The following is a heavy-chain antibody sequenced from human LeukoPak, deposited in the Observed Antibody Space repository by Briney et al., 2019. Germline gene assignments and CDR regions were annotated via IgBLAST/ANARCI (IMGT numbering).Heavy chain of an antibody. CDR2: IWYDGSNK. CDR1: GFTFSSYG. CDR3: ARDYHYHYDY. V-gene: IGHV3-33*01. D-gene: IGHD1-14*01. Sequence: GGSLRLSCAASGFTFSSYGMHWVRQAPGKGLEWVAVIWYDGSNKCYADSVKGRFTISRDNSKNALYLQMNSLRAEDTAVYYCARDYHYHYDYWGQGTLVTVSS. J-gene: IGHJ4*02.